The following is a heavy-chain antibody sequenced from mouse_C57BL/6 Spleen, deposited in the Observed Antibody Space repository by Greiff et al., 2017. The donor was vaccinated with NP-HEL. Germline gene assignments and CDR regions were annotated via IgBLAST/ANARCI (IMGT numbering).Heavy chain of an antibody. CDR1: GYSITSGYY. V-gene: IGHV3-6*01. CDR2: ISYDGSN. CDR3: ASYYGSSLDWYFDV. D-gene: IGHD1-1*01. J-gene: IGHJ1*03. Sequence: ESGPGLVKPSQSLSLTCSVTGYSITSGYYWNWIRQFPGNKLEWMGYISYDGSNNYNPSLKNRISITRDTSKNQFFLKLNSVTTEDTATYYCASYYGSSLDWYFDVWGTGTTVTVSS.